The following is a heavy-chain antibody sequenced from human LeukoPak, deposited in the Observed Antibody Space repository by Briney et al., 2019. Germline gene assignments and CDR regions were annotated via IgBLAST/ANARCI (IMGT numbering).Heavy chain of an antibody. J-gene: IGHJ4*02. D-gene: IGHD1-26*01. Sequence: SETLSLTCAVYGGSFSGYYWSWIRQPPGKGLEWIGEINRSGSTNYNPSLKSRVTISVDTSKNQFSLKLSSVTAADTAVCYCARGGSPVGATNDYWGQGTLVTVSS. V-gene: IGHV4-34*01. CDR2: INRSGST. CDR3: ARGGSPVGATNDY. CDR1: GGSFSGYY.